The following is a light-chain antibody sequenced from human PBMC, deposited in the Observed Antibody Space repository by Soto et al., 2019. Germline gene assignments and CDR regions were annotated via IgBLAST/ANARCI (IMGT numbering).Light chain of an antibody. CDR2: DAK. Sequence: EIVLTQSPAALSLSPGGRATLSCRASQSVGDYLAWYQQKPGRAPRLLIYDAKQRSADVPARFSGSGSGTDFTLTIASLEPEDFAVYYCHQRSSWPPTFGGGSKVEIK. CDR3: HQRSSWPPT. CDR1: QSVGDY. V-gene: IGKV3-11*01. J-gene: IGKJ4*01.